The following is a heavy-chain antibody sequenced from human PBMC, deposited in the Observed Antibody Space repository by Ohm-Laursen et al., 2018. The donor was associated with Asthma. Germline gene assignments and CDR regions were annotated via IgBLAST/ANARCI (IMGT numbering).Heavy chain of an antibody. V-gene: IGHV3-30*03. D-gene: IGHD5-18*01. CDR2: ISYDGSNK. CDR3: ARDRSDDTVDTVMGRYYYYGMDV. Sequence: SLRLSCTASGFAFSSYGMHWVRQAPGKGLEWVAVISYDGSNKYYADSVKGRFTISRDNSKNTLYLQMNSLRAEDTAVYYCARDRSDDTVDTVMGRYYYYGMDVWGQGTTVTVSS. CDR1: GFAFSSYG. J-gene: IGHJ6*02.